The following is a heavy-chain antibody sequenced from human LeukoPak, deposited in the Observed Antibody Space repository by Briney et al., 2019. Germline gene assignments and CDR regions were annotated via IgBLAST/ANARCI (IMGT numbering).Heavy chain of an antibody. CDR2: INPNSGGT. CDR1: GYTFTGYY. CDR3: ARDPILPIVVVPAATNWFDP. V-gene: IGHV1-2*02. D-gene: IGHD2-2*01. J-gene: IGHJ5*02. Sequence: ASVKVSCKASGYTFTGYYMHWVRQAPGQGLEWMGWINPNSGGTNYAQKFQGRVTMTRDTSISTAYMELSRLRSDDTAVYYCARDPILPIVVVPAATNWFDPWGQGTLVTVSS.